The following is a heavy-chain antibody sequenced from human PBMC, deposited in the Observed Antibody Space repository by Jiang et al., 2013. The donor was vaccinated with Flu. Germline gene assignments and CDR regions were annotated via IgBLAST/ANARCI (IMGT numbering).Heavy chain of an antibody. D-gene: IGHD3-22*01. CDR1: GYTFTSYA. CDR3: ARAPTTYYYDSSGNYWYFDL. Sequence: SGYTFTSYAMNWVRQAPGQGLEWMGWINTNTGNPTYAQGFTGRFVFSLDTSVSTAYLQISSLKAEDTAVYYCARAPTTYYYDSSGNYWYFDLWGRGTLVTVSS. CDR2: INTNTGNP. V-gene: IGHV7-4-1*02. J-gene: IGHJ2*01.